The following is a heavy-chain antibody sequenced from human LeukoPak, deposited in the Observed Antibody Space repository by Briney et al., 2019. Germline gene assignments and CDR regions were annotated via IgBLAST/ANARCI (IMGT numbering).Heavy chain of an antibody. CDR2: ISDIGSI. CDR3: AGHHPRNAVDF. J-gene: IGHJ4*02. V-gene: IGHV4-59*08. D-gene: IGHD2-8*01. CDR1: GGSIRSYY. Sequence: SETLSLTCTVSGGSIRSYYWSCIRHPPAKGLVCIAYISDIGSIYNNPSLKSRVTISLDTSKNQFALKLSSGTAADTAVYYCAGHHPRNAVDFSGQGTLVTVSA.